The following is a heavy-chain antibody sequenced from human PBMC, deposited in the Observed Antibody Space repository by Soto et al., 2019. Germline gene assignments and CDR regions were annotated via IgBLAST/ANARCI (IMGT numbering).Heavy chain of an antibody. CDR3: ARDLPYSYGPNWFDP. CDR1: GYTFTSYG. CDR2: ISAYNGNT. Sequence: QVQLVQSGAEVKKPGASVKVSCKASGYTFTSYGISWVRQAPGQGLEWMGWISAYNGNTNYAQKLQGRVTMTTDTSTSTAYMELRSLRSDDTALDYSARDLPYSYGPNWFDPWGQGTLVTVSS. D-gene: IGHD5-18*01. J-gene: IGHJ5*02. V-gene: IGHV1-18*01.